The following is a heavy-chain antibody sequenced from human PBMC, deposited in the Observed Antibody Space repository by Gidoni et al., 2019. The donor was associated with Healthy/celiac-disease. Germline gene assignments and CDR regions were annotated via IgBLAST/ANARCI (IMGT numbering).Heavy chain of an antibody. V-gene: IGHV3-33*01. J-gene: IGHJ6*02. D-gene: IGHD2-15*01. CDR3: ARVGYCSGGSCYSDYYYGMDV. Sequence: QVQLVESGGGVVQPGRSLRLSCAASGFTFSSYGMPWVRQAPGKGLEWVAVIWYDGSNKYYADSAKGRFTISRDNSKNTLYLQMNSLRAEDTAVYYCARVGYCSGGSCYSDYYYGMDVWGQGTTVTVSS. CDR2: IWYDGSNK. CDR1: GFTFSSYG.